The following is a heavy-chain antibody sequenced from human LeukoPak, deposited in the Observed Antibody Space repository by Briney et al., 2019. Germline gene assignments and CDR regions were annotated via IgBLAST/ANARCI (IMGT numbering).Heavy chain of an antibody. CDR3: AREGAPDAFDI. CDR1: GFTFSSYW. V-gene: IGHV3-7*01. J-gene: IGHJ3*02. CDR2: IKQDGSEK. Sequence: PGGSLRLSCAASGFTFSSYWMSWVRQAPGKGLEWVANIKQDGSEKYYVDSVKGRFTISRDNSKNTLYLQMNSLRAEDTAVYYCAREGAPDAFDIWGQGTMVTVSS.